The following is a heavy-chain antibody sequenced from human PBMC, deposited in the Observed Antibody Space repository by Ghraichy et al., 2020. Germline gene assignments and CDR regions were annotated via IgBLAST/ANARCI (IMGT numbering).Heavy chain of an antibody. CDR3: AAWAGLTYYSGWFGPLDY. CDR1: GGTFGTYT. CDR2: IVPILGTS. J-gene: IGHJ4*02. V-gene: IGHV1-69*13. D-gene: IGHD5-12*01. Sequence: SVKVSCKASGGTFGTYTVSWVRQAPGQGLQWTGGIVPILGTSNYAQNLQGRVTITADESTGTVYMDLSRLTSEDTAVYYCAAWAGLTYYSGWFGPLDYWGQGTLVTVSS.